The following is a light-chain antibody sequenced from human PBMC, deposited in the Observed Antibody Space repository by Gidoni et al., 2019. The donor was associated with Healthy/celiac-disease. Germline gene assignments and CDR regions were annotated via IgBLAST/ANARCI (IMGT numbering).Light chain of an antibody. V-gene: IGKV3-11*01. CDR3: QQRSNRHMCS. Sequence: EIVFTHSPATLSLSPVERAPLSCRACQSVSSYLACYQQQPGQAPRPLIYDASNRANGSPARFSGSGSGTDFTLTISSLEHEDFAVYYCQQRSNRHMCSFGQGTKLEIK. CDR2: DAS. CDR1: QSVSSY. J-gene: IGKJ2*04.